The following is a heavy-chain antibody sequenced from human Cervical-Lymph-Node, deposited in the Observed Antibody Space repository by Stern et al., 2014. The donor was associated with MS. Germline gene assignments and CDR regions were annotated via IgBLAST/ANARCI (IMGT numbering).Heavy chain of an antibody. CDR1: GGTFSKFP. CDR3: ALSSETSDRWYSLGYDL. Sequence: QMQLVQSGAEVTKPGSSAKVSCKASGGTFSKFPSSWVLHAPGQDLEWMGGIFPVFGTPTYAQEFRGRVTIPADVSTSTVYMELSSLRSDDTAVYYCALSSETSDRWYSLGYDLWGQGTLVTVSS. V-gene: IGHV1-69*01. CDR2: IFPVFGTP. D-gene: IGHD6-13*01. J-gene: IGHJ5*02.